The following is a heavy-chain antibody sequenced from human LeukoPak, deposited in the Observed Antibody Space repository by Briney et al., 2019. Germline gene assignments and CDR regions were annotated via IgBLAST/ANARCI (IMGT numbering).Heavy chain of an antibody. J-gene: IGHJ4*02. Sequence: SETLSLTCTVSGDSISSYYWSWIRQPPGKGLEWIGYIYTSGSTNYNPSLKSRVTISVDTSKNQFSLKLSSVTAADTAVYYCARGLATTGDYWGQGTLVTVSS. CDR3: ARGLATTGDY. D-gene: IGHD4-17*01. CDR1: GDSISSYY. V-gene: IGHV4-4*08. CDR2: IYTSGST.